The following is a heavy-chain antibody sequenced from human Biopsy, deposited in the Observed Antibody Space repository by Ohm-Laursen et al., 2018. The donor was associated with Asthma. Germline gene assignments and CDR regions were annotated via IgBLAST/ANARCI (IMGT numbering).Heavy chain of an antibody. Sequence: SLRLSCAASGFTFSSYGMHWVRQAPGKGLEWVAVISYDGSNKYYADSVKGRFTISRDNSKNTLYLQMNSLRAEDTAVYYCARDEAVVVPAAIPGNWFDPWGQGTLVTVSS. CDR3: ARDEAVVVPAAIPGNWFDP. D-gene: IGHD2-2*01. CDR2: ISYDGSNK. V-gene: IGHV3-30*03. J-gene: IGHJ5*02. CDR1: GFTFSSYG.